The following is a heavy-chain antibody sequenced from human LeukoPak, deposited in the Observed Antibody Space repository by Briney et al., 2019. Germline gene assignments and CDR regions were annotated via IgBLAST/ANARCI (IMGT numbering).Heavy chain of an antibody. CDR3: ANPREQQLVLPFDY. D-gene: IGHD6-13*01. Sequence: GGPLRLSCAASGFTFSSYAMSWVRQAPGKGLEWVSAISGSGGSTYYADSVKGRFTISRDNSKNTLYLQMNSLRAEDTAVYYCANPREQQLVLPFDYWGQGTLVTVSS. CDR1: GFTFSSYA. J-gene: IGHJ4*02. CDR2: ISGSGGST. V-gene: IGHV3-23*01.